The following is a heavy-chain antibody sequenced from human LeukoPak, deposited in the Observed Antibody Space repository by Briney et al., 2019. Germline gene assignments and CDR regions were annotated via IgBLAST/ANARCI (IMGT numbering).Heavy chain of an antibody. CDR2: IRQDGSEK. CDR3: GTDWKVGTWDPRFDY. CDR1: GFTFSSYW. Sequence: PGGSLRLSCAASGFTFSSYWMMWLRQAPGKGLEWVANIRQDGSEKNYVDSVKGRFTISRDNAKISLYLQMNSLRAEDTAVYYCGTDWKVGTWDPRFDYWGQGTLVTVS. D-gene: IGHD4-23*01. V-gene: IGHV3-7*01. J-gene: IGHJ4*02.